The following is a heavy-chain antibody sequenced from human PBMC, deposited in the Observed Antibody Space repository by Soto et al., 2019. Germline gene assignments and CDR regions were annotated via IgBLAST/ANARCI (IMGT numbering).Heavy chain of an antibody. D-gene: IGHD1-26*01. CDR1: AGSISRYY. CDR3: ARQPLHRVGSSISTLDI. CDR2: VSFVRDT. V-gene: IGHV4-59*05. J-gene: IGHJ3*02. Sequence: TLSLTCTVYAGSISRYYWSWLRQPPGKGLEWIGSVSFVRDTYFNPSLKSRLTISADTSKNEISLNLNSVTAADTAVYYCARQPLHRVGSSISTLDIWGQGTVV.